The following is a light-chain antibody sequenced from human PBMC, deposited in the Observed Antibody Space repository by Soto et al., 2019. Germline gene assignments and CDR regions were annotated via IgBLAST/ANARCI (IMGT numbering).Light chain of an antibody. CDR1: QSISSW. Sequence: DIQMTQSPSTLSASVGDRVTIACRASQSISSWLAWYQQKPGKAPKLLIYDASSLESGVPSRFSGSGSGTEFTLTISSRQPDDFATYYWQQYNSYLTFGGGTKVESK. V-gene: IGKV1-5*01. CDR3: QQYNSYLT. J-gene: IGKJ4*01. CDR2: DAS.